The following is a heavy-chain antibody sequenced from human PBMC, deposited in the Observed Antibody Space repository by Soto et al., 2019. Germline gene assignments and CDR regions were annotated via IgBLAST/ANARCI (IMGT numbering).Heavy chain of an antibody. D-gene: IGHD3-22*01. CDR1: GGSVRGYY. CDR3: ARGVVITPYNWFDP. V-gene: IGHV4-34*01. CDR2: INHSGST. J-gene: IGHJ5*02. Sequence: SETLSLTCASCGGSVRGYYWSWIRQPTGKGLEWIGEINHSGSTTYNPSLKSRVTISVDTSKNHVSLKLSSVTAADTAVYYCARGVVITPYNWFDPWGQGTLVTVSS.